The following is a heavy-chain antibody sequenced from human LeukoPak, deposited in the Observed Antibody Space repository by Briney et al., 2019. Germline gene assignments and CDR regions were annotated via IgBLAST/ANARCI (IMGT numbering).Heavy chain of an antibody. CDR1: GYTFTSYW. CDR3: ASLGTSGYDSWFDP. CDR2: DSDT. Sequence: GESLKISCKGSGYTFTSYWIAWVRQMPGKGLEWMGMDSDTRYSPSFQGQVTISADKSISTAYLQWSSLKASDTAIYYCASLGTSGYDSWFDPWGYGTLVTVSS. V-gene: IGHV5-51*01. D-gene: IGHD5-12*01. J-gene: IGHJ5*02.